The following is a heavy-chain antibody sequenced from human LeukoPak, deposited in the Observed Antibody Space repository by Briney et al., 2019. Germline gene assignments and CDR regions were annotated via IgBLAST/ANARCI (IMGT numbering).Heavy chain of an antibody. CDR2: IRYDGSNK. CDR3: ARDLKLTGDGGRYFDY. V-gene: IGHV3-30*02. CDR1: GFTFSSYG. J-gene: IGHJ4*02. Sequence: PGGSLRLSCAASGFTFSSYGMHWVRQAPGKGLEWVAFIRYDGSNKYYADSVKGRFTISRDNSKNTLYLQMNSLRAEDTAVYYCARDLKLTGDGGRYFDYWGQGTLVTVSS. D-gene: IGHD7-27*01.